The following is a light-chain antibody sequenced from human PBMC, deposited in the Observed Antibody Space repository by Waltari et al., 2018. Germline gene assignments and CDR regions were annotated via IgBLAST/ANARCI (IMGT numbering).Light chain of an antibody. CDR1: SGHSSNV. V-gene: IGLV4-69*01. CDR2: VKSDGSH. CDR3: QTGGHGTWV. J-gene: IGLJ3*02. Sequence: QLVLTQSPSASASLGASVKLTCTLSSGHSSNVIAWLQQQPEKGPRYLMKVKSDGSHSKGDEIPDRFSGSSSGAEPYRTSSSVQAEDEADYYCQTGGHGTWVFGGETKLTVL.